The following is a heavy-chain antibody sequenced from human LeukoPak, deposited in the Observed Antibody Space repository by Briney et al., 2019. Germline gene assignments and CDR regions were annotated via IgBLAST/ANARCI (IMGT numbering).Heavy chain of an antibody. Sequence: PGGSLRLSCAASGFTVSSNYMSWVRQAPGKGLEWVSVIYSGGSTYYADSVKGRFTISRDNSKNTLYLQMNSLRAEDTAVYYCARAYLESGYYFPYYFDYWGQGTLVTVSS. D-gene: IGHD2/OR15-2a*01. CDR2: IYSGGST. CDR3: ARAYLESGYYFPYYFDY. J-gene: IGHJ4*02. V-gene: IGHV3-66*01. CDR1: GFTVSSNY.